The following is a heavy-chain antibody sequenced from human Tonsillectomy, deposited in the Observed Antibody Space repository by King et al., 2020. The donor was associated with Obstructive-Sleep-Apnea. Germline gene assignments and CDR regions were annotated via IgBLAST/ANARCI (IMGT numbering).Heavy chain of an antibody. CDR1: GGSVSSGGYS. Sequence: VQLQESGSGLVKPSQTLSLTCAVSGGSVSSGGYSWTWIRQPPGKGLEWIGYIYHSGSTYYSPSLKSRVTMSVDRSKNQFSLKVSSVTAADTAVYYCAKLSATGGDPVIDYWGQGTLITVSS. CDR3: AKLSATGGDPVIDY. V-gene: IGHV4-30-2*01. CDR2: IYHSGST. D-gene: IGHD2-8*02. J-gene: IGHJ4*02.